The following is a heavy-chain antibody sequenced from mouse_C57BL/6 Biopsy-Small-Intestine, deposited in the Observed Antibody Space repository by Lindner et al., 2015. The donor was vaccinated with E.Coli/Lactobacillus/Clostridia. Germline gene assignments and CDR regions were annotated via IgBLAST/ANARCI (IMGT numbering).Heavy chain of an antibody. CDR2: INPSDATT. D-gene: IGHD1-1*02. V-gene: IGHV1S12*01. CDR1: GYTFTNYY. Sequence: SVKVSCKASGYTFTNYYIHWVRQAPGQGLEWMGVINPSDATTRYAQKFQGRVTMTSDTSTRTVYMDLSSLRSDDTAVYYCARDPDHLVVVTAIVPTGWVDPWGQGTLVTVSS. J-gene: IGHJ4*01. CDR3: ARDPDHLVVVTAIVPTGWVDP.